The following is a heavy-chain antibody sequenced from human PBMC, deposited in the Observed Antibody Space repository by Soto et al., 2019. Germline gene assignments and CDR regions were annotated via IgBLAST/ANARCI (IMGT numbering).Heavy chain of an antibody. Sequence: PGGSLRLSCAASGLTFSSYEMNWVRQAPGKGLEWVSYISRSGSTIYYADSVKGRVTISRDNAKNSLYLQMNSLRAEDTAFYYCARDGRIRRPDWYFDLWGRGTLVTVSS. V-gene: IGHV3-48*03. CDR2: ISRSGSTI. CDR3: ARDGRIRRPDWYFDL. D-gene: IGHD2-15*01. J-gene: IGHJ2*01. CDR1: GLTFSSYE.